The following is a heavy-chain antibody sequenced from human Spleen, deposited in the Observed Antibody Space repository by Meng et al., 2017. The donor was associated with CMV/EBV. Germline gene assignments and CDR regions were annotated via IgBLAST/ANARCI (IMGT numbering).Heavy chain of an antibody. CDR2: IYYSGST. CDR1: GGSISTYY. Sequence: ETLSLTCTVSGGSISTYYWSWIRQPPGKGLEWIGYIYYSGSTYYNPSLKSRVTISVDTSKNQFSLKLSSVTAADTAVYYCARRQGYCSGGSCYEYYFDYWGQGALVTVSS. J-gene: IGHJ4*02. V-gene: IGHV4-59*08. CDR3: ARRQGYCSGGSCYEYYFDY. D-gene: IGHD2-15*01.